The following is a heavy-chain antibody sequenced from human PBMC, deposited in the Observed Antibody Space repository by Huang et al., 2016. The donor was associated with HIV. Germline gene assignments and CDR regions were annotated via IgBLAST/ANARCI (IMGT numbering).Heavy chain of an antibody. J-gene: IGHJ6*03. CDR2: ISCDGRNK. V-gene: IGHV3-30-3*01. CDR3: ARDAYYDYVWGSYRKYYYYYMDV. Sequence: QVQLVESGGGVVQPGRSLRLSCAASGFTFSSYAMHWVRQAPGEGLGWVAVISCDGRNKYYADTVKGRFNNSRDNSKNTLYLQMNSLRAEDTAVYYCARDAYYDYVWGSYRKYYYYYMDVWGKGTTVTVSS. CDR1: GFTFSSYA. D-gene: IGHD3-16*02.